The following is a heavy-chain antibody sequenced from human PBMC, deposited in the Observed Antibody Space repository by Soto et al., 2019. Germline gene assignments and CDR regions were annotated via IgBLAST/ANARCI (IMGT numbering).Heavy chain of an antibody. J-gene: IGHJ5*02. CDR2: MNPNSGNT. CDR3: ARERSAAGTGWFDP. CDR1: GYTFTSYD. V-gene: IGHV1-8*01. D-gene: IGHD6-13*01. Sequence: QVQLVQSGAEVKQPGASVKVSCKASGYTFTSYDINWVRQATGQGLEWMGWMNPNSGNTGYAQKFQGRVTMTRNTSMSTAYMELSSLRSEDTAVYYCARERSAAGTGWFDPWGQGTLVTVSS.